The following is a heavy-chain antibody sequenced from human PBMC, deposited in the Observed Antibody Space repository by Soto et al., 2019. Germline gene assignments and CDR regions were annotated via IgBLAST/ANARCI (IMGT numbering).Heavy chain of an antibody. Sequence: GGSLRLSCAASGFTFSSYAMSWVRQAPGKGLEWVSAISGSGGSTYYADSVKGRFTISRDNSKNTLYLQMNSLRAEDTAVYYCASITIFGVVTPTRYYGMDVWGQGTTVTVSS. CDR1: GFTFSSYA. CDR3: ASITIFGVVTPTRYYGMDV. D-gene: IGHD3-3*01. J-gene: IGHJ6*02. CDR2: ISGSGGST. V-gene: IGHV3-23*01.